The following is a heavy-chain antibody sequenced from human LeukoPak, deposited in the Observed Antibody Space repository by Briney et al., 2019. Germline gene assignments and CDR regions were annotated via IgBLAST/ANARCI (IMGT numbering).Heavy chain of an antibody. V-gene: IGHV3-23*01. CDR1: GFTFSING. D-gene: IGHD3-22*01. CDR3: AKTNGYYDY. J-gene: IGHJ4*02. CDR2: ISGGGDTT. Sequence: GGSLRLSCAASGFTFSINGMSWVRQSPGRGLEWVSGISGGGDTTYYAESVKGRFTISRDNSKNTLFLQMNSLTAEDTAVYYCAKTNGYYDYWGQGTLVAVSS.